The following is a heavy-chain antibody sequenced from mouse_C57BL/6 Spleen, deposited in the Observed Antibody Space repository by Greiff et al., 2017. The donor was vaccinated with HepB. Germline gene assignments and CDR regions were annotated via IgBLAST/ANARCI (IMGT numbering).Heavy chain of an antibody. Sequence: DVKLQESGPGLVKPSQSLSLTCSVTGYSITSGYYWNWIRQLPGNKLEWMGYISYDGSNNYNPSLKNRTSITRDTSKNQFFLKLNSVTTEDTATYYCARDLRTLRSFDYWGQGTTLTVSS. CDR3: ARDLRTLRSFDY. J-gene: IGHJ2*01. D-gene: IGHD1-1*01. CDR1: GYSITSGYY. V-gene: IGHV3-6*01. CDR2: ISYDGSN.